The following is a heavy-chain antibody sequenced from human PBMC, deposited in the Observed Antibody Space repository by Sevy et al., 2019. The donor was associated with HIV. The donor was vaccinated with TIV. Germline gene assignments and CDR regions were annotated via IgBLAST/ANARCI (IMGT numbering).Heavy chain of an antibody. Sequence: ASVKVSCKAFGGSFSFYGISWVRQAPGQGLEWMAGIIPILGTTKYAQKFQGRVTITADESTGKVYMELTSLRSEVTEVYYCARGGPDDILTHYGMDVWGQGTTVTVSS. D-gene: IGHD3-9*01. J-gene: IGHJ6*02. CDR1: GGSFSFYG. CDR2: IIPILGTT. CDR3: ARGGPDDILTHYGMDV. V-gene: IGHV1-69*13.